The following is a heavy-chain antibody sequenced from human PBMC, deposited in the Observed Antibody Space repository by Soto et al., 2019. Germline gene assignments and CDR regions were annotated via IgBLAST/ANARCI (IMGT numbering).Heavy chain of an antibody. J-gene: IGHJ4*02. CDR3: ARHVRGVGARRLDY. D-gene: IGHD1-26*01. V-gene: IGHV2-26*01. Sequence: QVTLKESGPVLVKPTETLTLTCTVSGFSLSNVRMGVSWIRQPPGKALEWLAYIFSNDEKSYSTSLKSKLTNSKDTPKSQVVLTMTNTDPLDTATYYCARHVRGVGARRLDYWGQGTPVTVSA. CDR1: GFSLSNVRMG. CDR2: IFSNDEK.